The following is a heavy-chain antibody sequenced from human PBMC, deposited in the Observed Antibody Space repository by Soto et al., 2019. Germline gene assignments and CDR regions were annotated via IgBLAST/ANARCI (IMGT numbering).Heavy chain of an antibody. Sequence: AASVKVSCKASGYTFTSYYIHWVRQAPGQGPEWMGWLTPNNGGTDYAQRFQGRVTMTRDTSISTAYMDLSRLRSDDTAVYYCARGGSGSSHNHFDYWGQGTLVTVSS. CDR3: ARGGSGSSHNHFDY. CDR1: GYTFTSYY. CDR2: LTPNNGGT. V-gene: IGHV1-2*02. J-gene: IGHJ4*02. D-gene: IGHD3-10*01.